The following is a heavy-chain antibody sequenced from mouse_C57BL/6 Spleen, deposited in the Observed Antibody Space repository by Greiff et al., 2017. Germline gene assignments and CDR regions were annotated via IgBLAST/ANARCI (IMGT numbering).Heavy chain of an antibody. J-gene: IGHJ2*01. V-gene: IGHV14-3*01. CDR1: GFNIKNTY. D-gene: IGHD4-1*01. Sequence: EVQLQQSVAELVRPGASVKLSCTASGFNIKNTYMHWVKQRPEQGLEWIGRIDPANGNTKYAPKFQGKATITADTSSNTAYLQLRSLPSEDTAIYYCASPGRGLYYFDYWGQGPTLTVSS. CDR2: IDPANGNT. CDR3: ASPGRGLYYFDY.